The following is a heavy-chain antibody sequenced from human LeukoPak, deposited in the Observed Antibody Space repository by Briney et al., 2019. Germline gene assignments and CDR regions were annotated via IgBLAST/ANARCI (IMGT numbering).Heavy chain of an antibody. CDR2: ISVSNGNT. CDR3: ARSIAVAGKEVYYFDY. J-gene: IGHJ4*02. CDR1: GYTFTSYG. V-gene: IGHV1-18*01. Sequence: ASVKVSCTASGYTFTSYGISWVRQAPGQGLEWMGWISVSNGNTYYAPKLQGRVTMTTDTSTSTAYMELRSLRSDDTAVYYCARSIAVAGKEVYYFDYWGQGTLVTVYS. D-gene: IGHD6-19*01.